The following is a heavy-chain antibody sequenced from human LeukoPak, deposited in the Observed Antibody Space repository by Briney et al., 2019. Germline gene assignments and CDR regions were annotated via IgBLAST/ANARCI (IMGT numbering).Heavy chain of an antibody. J-gene: IGHJ4*02. CDR1: GFTVSGNY. CDR3: ARDPGYGLGVDYGDY. Sequence: GGSLRLSCAASGFTVSGNYMSWVRQAPGKGLEWLSVIHRGGNTYNADSVKGRFTISRDSSKHTVFLQMYSLRAEDTAVYYCARDPGYGLGVDYGDYWGQGTLVTVSS. V-gene: IGHV3-66*01. CDR2: IHRGGNT. D-gene: IGHD3-10*01.